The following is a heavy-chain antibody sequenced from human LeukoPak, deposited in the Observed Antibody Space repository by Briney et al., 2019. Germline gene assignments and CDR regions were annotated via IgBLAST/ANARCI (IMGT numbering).Heavy chain of an antibody. CDR3: ARALGYCSGGSCTGDY. D-gene: IGHD2-15*01. V-gene: IGHV3-73*01. Sequence: PGGSLRLSCAASGFTFSGSAMHWVRQASGKWLEWVGRIRSKANSYATAYAASVKGRFTISRDDSKNTAYLQMNSLKTEDTAVYYCARALGYCSGGSCTGDYWGQGTLVTVSS. J-gene: IGHJ4*02. CDR2: IRSKANSYAT. CDR1: GFTFSGSA.